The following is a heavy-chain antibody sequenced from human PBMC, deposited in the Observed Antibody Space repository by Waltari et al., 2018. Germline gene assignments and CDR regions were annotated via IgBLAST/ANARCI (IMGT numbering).Heavy chain of an antibody. D-gene: IGHD6-13*01. CDR2: IYTSGST. V-gene: IGHV4-61*02. CDR3: ARERIAAAGFYYYYGMDV. Sequence: QVQLQESGPGLVKPSQTLSLTCTVSGGSISSGSYYWRWIRQPAGKGLEWIGRIYTSGSTNYNPSLKSRVTISVDTSKNQFSLKLSSVTAADTAVYYCARERIAAAGFYYYYGMDVWGQGTTVTVSS. J-gene: IGHJ6*02. CDR1: GGSISSGSYY.